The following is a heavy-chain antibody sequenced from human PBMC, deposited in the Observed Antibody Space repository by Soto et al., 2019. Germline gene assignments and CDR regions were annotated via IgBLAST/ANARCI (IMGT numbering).Heavy chain of an antibody. Sequence: GGSLRLSCAASGFTFSNFAMNWVRQAPGKGLEWVSAISGSGGSTYYADSVKGRFTISRDNSKNTLYLQMNSLRAEDTAVYYCAKDPVVGTRRAFDIWGKGTMVTVS. CDR1: GFTFSNFA. CDR2: ISGSGGST. V-gene: IGHV3-23*01. J-gene: IGHJ3*02. CDR3: AKDPVVGTRRAFDI. D-gene: IGHD1-26*01.